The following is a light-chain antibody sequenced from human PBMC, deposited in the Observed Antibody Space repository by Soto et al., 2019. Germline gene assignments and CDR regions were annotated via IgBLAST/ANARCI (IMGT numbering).Light chain of an antibody. V-gene: IGKV3-20*01. J-gene: IGKJ3*01. CDR3: QQYGSSIFT. CDR1: QSVSSSY. Sequence: EIVLTQSPGTLSLSPGERATLSCRASQSVSSSYLAWYQQKPGQAPRLLIHGASNMATGIPDRFSGSGSGTDSTITTSRVVTEDFAVYYCQQYGSSIFTIGPGSEVD. CDR2: GAS.